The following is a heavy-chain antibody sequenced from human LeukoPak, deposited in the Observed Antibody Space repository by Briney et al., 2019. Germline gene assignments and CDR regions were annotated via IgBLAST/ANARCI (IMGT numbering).Heavy chain of an antibody. CDR1: GGSFSDYY. J-gene: IGHJ5*02. V-gene: IGHV4-34*01. CDR2: INHSGST. CDR3: ARAFSTRVAGINWFDP. D-gene: IGHD6-19*01. Sequence: PSETLSLTCAVYGGSFSDYYWTWIRQPPGKGLEYIGEINHSGSTNYNPSLRSGGTISLDKCKNKYSRRLTSVTAADTAVYYCARAFSTRVAGINWFDPWGQGTLVTVSS.